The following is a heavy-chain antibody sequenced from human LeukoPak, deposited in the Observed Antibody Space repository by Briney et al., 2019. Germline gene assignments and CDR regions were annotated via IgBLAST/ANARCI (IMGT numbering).Heavy chain of an antibody. CDR3: ARVAVAGIFYIY. D-gene: IGHD6-19*01. J-gene: IGHJ4*02. CDR2: INPNSGGT. Sequence: ASVKVSCKASGYTFTGYYMHWVRQAPGQGLEWMGWINPNSGGTNYAQKFQGRVTMTRDTSISTAYMELGRLRSDDTAVYYCARVAVAGIFYIYWGQGTLVTVSS. V-gene: IGHV1-2*02. CDR1: GYTFTGYY.